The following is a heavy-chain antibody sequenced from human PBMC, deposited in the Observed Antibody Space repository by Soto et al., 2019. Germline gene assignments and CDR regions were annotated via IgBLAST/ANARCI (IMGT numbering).Heavy chain of an antibody. D-gene: IGHD3-10*01. J-gene: IGHJ4*02. CDR3: ARGESRGWSRGGFDY. Sequence: SQTLSLTCAISGDSVSNNSAAWNWIRPSPSSALEWLGRTYYRSKWYKDYAVSVKRRITINPDTSKNRISLQLTSVTPEDTAVYYWARGESRGWSRGGFDYWGQGTLVTVSS. CDR2: TYYRSKWYK. CDR1: GDSVSNNSAA. V-gene: IGHV6-1*01.